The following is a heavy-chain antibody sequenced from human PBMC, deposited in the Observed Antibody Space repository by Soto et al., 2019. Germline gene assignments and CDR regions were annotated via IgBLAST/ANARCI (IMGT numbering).Heavy chain of an antibody. Sequence: GGSLRLSCAASGFTFSSYAMHWGRQAPGKGLEWVAVISYDGSNKYYADSVKGRFTISRDNSKNTLYLQMNSLRAEDTAVYYCARDCSSTSCSIPRGHYYYYGMDVWGQGTTVTVSS. V-gene: IGHV3-30-3*01. CDR1: GFTFSSYA. J-gene: IGHJ6*02. CDR3: ARDCSSTSCSIPRGHYYYYGMDV. D-gene: IGHD2-2*01. CDR2: ISYDGSNK.